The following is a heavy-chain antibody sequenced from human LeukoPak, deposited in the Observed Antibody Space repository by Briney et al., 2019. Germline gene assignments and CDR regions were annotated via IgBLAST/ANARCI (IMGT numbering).Heavy chain of an antibody. CDR3: ARIRDTHYAGWFDP. Sequence: RESGPALVKPTQTLTLTCIFSGFSLSTSGMCVSWIRQPPGKALEWLARIDWDDDKYYSTSLKTRLTISKDTSKNQVVLTMTNMDPVDTATYYCARIRDTHYAGWFDPWGQGTLVTVSS. CDR2: IDWDDDK. V-gene: IGHV2-70*11. CDR1: GFSLSTSGMC. J-gene: IGHJ5*02. D-gene: IGHD4-17*01.